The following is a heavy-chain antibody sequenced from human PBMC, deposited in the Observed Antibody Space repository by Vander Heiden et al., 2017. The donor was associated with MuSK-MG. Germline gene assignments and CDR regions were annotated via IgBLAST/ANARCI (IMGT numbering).Heavy chain of an antibody. V-gene: IGHV4-38-2*02. CDR2: INRSGNT. J-gene: IGHJ6*02. D-gene: IGHD6-6*01. Sequence: QVQLQESGPGLVKPSETLSLTCTVSGYSISNGFYWGWIRQSPGKGLEWVGSINRSGNTYYNPSLRARVTLSVDTTKNQFSLKVTSVTAADAAVYYCARGGTARPKRMDVWGQGTTVDVSS. CDR3: ARGGTARPKRMDV. CDR1: GYSISNGFY.